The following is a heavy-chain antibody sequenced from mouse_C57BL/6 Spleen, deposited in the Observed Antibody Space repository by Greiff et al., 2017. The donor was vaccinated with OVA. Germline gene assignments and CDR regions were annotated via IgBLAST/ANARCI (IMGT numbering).Heavy chain of an antibody. CDR3: ARHHGIHWYIDV. J-gene: IGHJ1*03. Sequence: QVQLQQPGAELVMPGASVKLSCKASGYTFTSYWLHWVKQRPGQRLEWIGEIDPSDSYTNYNPKIKGKSTLTVDKSSSPSYMQLSSLTSEDSAVYYCARHHGIHWYIDVWGKGTTVTVSS. CDR1: GYTFTSYW. CDR2: IDPSDSYT. D-gene: IGHD1-1*01. V-gene: IGHV1-69*01.